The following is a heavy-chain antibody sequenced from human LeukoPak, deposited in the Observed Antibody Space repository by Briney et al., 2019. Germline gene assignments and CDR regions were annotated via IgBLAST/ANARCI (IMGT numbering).Heavy chain of an antibody. J-gene: IGHJ4*02. CDR1: GGSFSGYY. CDR3: AAYYDYVWGSYRYTAHGDY. V-gene: IGHV4-34*01. CDR2: INHSGST. Sequence: SETLSLTCAVYGGSFSGYYWSWIRQPPGKGLEWIGEINHSGSTNYNPSLKSRVTISVDTSKNQFSLKRSSVTAADTAVYYCAAYYDYVWGSYRYTAHGDYWGQGTLVTVSS. D-gene: IGHD3-16*02.